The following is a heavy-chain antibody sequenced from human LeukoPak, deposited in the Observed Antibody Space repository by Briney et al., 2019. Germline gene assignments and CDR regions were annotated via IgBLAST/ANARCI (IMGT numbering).Heavy chain of an antibody. V-gene: IGHV3-23*01. D-gene: IGHD6-19*01. CDR2: ISDSGGKT. CDR3: AKDFQRQWPDY. Sequence: GGSLRLSCAASGFTFSSHAMSWVRQAPGKGLEWVSAISDSGGKTYYADSVKGRFTISRDNSKNTLYLQLNSLRAEDTAVYYCAKDFQRQWPDYWGQGTLVTVSS. CDR1: GFTFSSHA. J-gene: IGHJ4*02.